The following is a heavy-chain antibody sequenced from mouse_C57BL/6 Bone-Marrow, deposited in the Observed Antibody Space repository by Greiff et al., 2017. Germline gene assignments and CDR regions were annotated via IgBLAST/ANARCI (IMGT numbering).Heavy chain of an antibody. CDR1: GFTFSSYG. CDR2: ISSGGSYT. V-gene: IGHV5-6*01. Sequence: EVQGVESGGDLVKPGGSLKLSCAASGFTFSSYGMSWVRQTPDKRLEWVATISSGGSYTYYPASVKGRFNISRDNAKNTLYLQMSSLKSGDTAMYYCARPPDCYYAMDYWGQGTSVTVSS. CDR3: ARPPDCYYAMDY. J-gene: IGHJ4*01.